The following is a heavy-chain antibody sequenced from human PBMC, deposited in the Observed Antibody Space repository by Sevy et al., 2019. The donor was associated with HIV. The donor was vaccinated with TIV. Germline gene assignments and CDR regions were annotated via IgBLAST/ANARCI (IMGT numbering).Heavy chain of an antibody. V-gene: IGHV1-24*01. CDR3: ATTKDYYENSGDPFDY. J-gene: IGHJ4*02. CDR1: GYSLTQLS. D-gene: IGHD3-22*01. Sequence: ASVKVSCKVSGYSLTQLSMHWVRQAPGKGLEWMGSFDPEDDKRIYAQKFKGRVTMTEDTSTDTAYMELSSLGSEDTAVYYCATTKDYYENSGDPFDYWGQGTLVTVSS. CDR2: FDPEDDKR.